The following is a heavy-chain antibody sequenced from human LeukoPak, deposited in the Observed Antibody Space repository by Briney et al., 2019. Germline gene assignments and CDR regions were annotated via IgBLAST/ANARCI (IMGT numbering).Heavy chain of an antibody. CDR3: ARKSGSYYLDY. CDR1: GGSISSGGYY. D-gene: IGHD1-26*01. Sequence: SETLSLTCTVSGGSISSGGYYWSWIRQHPGKGLEWIGYIYYSGSTYYNPSLKSRVSISVDTSKNQFSLKLSSVTAADTAVYYCARKSGSYYLDYWGQGTLVTVSS. J-gene: IGHJ4*02. CDR2: IYYSGST. V-gene: IGHV4-31*03.